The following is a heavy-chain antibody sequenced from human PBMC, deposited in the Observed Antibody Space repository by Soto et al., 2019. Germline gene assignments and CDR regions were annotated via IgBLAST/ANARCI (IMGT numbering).Heavy chain of an antibody. V-gene: IGHV3-64*01. D-gene: IGHD3-10*01. CDR2: ISSNGGST. Sequence: EVQLVESGGGLVQPGGSLRLSCAASGFTFSSYAMHWVRQAPGKGLEYVSAISSNGGSTYYANSVKGRFTISRDNSKNTLYLQMGSLRAEDMAVYYGAREVLWFGEHYYYYYMDVWGKGTTVTVSS. J-gene: IGHJ6*03. CDR3: AREVLWFGEHYYYYYMDV. CDR1: GFTFSSYA.